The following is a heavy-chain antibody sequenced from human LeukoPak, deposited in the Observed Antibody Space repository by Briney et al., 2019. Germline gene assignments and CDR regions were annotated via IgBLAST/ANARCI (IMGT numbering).Heavy chain of an antibody. CDR2: IYNTETT. CDR3: ARGSDGYRFDP. J-gene: IGHJ5*02. V-gene: IGHV4-59*01. Sequence: SETLSLTCTVSGGSMTNYHWTWIRQSPGKAPEYIGYIYNTETTNYNPSLKSRVTVSVDMSKKQFSLRLKSVTTADTAVYYCARGSDGYRFDPWGQGILVTVSS. CDR1: GGSMTNYH. D-gene: IGHD5-18*01.